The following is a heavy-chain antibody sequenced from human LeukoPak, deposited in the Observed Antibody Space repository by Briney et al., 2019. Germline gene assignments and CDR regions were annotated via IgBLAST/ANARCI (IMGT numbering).Heavy chain of an antibody. J-gene: IGHJ5*02. V-gene: IGHV4-31*03. CDR1: GGSINSGTSS. CDR2: IFDSGYS. D-gene: IGHD2-2*02. Sequence: SQTLSLTCTVSGGSINSGTSSWSWIRQHPGMELEWLGYIFDSGYSYYNPSLKSRLSMSVDTSKNRFSLTLSSVTAADTAIYYCATTYTPDNWFDPWGQGTLVTVSS. CDR3: ATTYTPDNWFDP.